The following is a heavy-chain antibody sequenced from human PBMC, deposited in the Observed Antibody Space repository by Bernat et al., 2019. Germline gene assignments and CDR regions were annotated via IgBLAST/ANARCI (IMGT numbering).Heavy chain of an antibody. V-gene: IGHV3-30-3*01. CDR2: ISYDGSNK. CDR3: ATVPYSSSWLGYYYYGMDV. D-gene: IGHD6-13*01. CDR1: GFTFSSYA. Sequence: QVQLVESGGGVVQPGRSLRLSCAASGFTFSSYAMHWVRQAPGKGLEWVAVISYDGSNKYYADSVKGRFTISRDNSKNTLYLQMNSLRAEDTAVYYCATVPYSSSWLGYYYYGMDVWGQGTTVTVFS. J-gene: IGHJ6*02.